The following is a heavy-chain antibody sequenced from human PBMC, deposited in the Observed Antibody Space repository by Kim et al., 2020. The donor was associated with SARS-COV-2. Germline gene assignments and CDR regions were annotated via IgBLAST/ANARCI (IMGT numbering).Heavy chain of an antibody. V-gene: IGHV1-8*01. J-gene: IGHJ4*02. D-gene: IGHD6-19*01. CDR1: GYTFTSYD. CDR2: TNPNSGNT. CDR3: ARGQKQQLEPGIAVAVPLDY. Sequence: ASVKVSCKASGYTFTSYDINWVRQATGQGLEWMGWTNPNSGNTGYAQKFQGRVTMTRNTSISTAYMELSSLRSEDTAVYYCARGQKQQLEPGIAVAVPLDYWGQGTLAT.